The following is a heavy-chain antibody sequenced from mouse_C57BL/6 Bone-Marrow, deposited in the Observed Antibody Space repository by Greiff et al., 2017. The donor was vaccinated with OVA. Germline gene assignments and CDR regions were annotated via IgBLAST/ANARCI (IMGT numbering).Heavy chain of an antibody. Sequence: VQLQQSGAELVRPGASVKLSCTASGFNIKDDYMHWVKQRPEQGLAWIGWIDPENGDTEYASKFQGKATIPADTSYNTAYLELSSLTSEDTAVYYCTTDGSSHYAMDYWGQGTSVTVSS. V-gene: IGHV14-4*01. CDR3: TTDGSSHYAMDY. J-gene: IGHJ4*01. D-gene: IGHD1-1*01. CDR1: GFNIKDDY. CDR2: IDPENGDT.